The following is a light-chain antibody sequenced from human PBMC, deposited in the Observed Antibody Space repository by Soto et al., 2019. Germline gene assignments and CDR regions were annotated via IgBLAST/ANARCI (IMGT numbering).Light chain of an antibody. V-gene: IGKV3-20*01. J-gene: IGKJ3*01. Sequence: EIVLTQSPGTLSLSPGERATLSCRASQSVSSNYLAWYQHKPGQAPRLLIYGASSRATGIPDRFSGSGSGTDFTLTISRLEPEDFAVYYCQQYGGSPPFTFGPGTSVDIK. CDR2: GAS. CDR3: QQYGGSPPFT. CDR1: QSVSSNY.